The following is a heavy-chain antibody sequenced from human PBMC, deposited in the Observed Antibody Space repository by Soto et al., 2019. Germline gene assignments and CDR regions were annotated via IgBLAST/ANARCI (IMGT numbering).Heavy chain of an antibody. CDR1: GGSFSGYY. D-gene: IGHD5-12*01. Sequence: SETLSLTCAVYGGSFSGYYWSWIRQPPGKGLEWIGEINHSGSTNYNPSLKSRVTISVDTSKNQFSLKLSSVTAADTAVYYCARGRRVATIPGSVNDYWGQGTLVTVSS. J-gene: IGHJ4*02. CDR3: ARGRRVATIPGSVNDY. CDR2: INHSGST. V-gene: IGHV4-34*01.